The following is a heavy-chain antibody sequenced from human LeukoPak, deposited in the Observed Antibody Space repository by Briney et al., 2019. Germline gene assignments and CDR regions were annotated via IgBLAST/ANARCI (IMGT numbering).Heavy chain of an antibody. CDR1: GGSISGHY. J-gene: IGHJ4*02. CDR3: VRVVTGSVDY. D-gene: IGHD1-26*01. CDR2: IYYTGDT. V-gene: IGHV4-59*11. Sequence: PSETLSLTCTVSGGSISGHYRGWIRQPPGKGLEWIGYIYYTGDTNYIPSLKSRVTISVDTSKNQFSLRLGSVTAADTALYYCVRVVTGSVDYWGRGTLVTVSS.